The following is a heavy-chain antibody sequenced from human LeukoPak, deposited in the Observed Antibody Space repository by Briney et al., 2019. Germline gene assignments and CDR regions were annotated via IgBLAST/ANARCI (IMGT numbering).Heavy chain of an antibody. D-gene: IGHD3-3*01. Sequence: SETLSLTCTVSGGSISSYYWSWIRQPAGKGLEWIGRIYTSGSTNYNPSLKSRVTMSVDTSKNQFSLKLSSVTAADTAVYYCARVAPPTITIFGVVITEDAFDIWGQGTMVTVSS. CDR1: GGSISSYY. CDR3: ARVAPPTITIFGVVITEDAFDI. V-gene: IGHV4-4*07. CDR2: IYTSGST. J-gene: IGHJ3*02.